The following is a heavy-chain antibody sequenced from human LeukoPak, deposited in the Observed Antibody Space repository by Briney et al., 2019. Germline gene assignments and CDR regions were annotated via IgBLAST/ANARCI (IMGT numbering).Heavy chain of an antibody. CDR2: INPSGGST. D-gene: IGHD1-7*01. V-gene: IGHV1-46*01. CDR3: ASGGYNWNSLPFDY. Sequence: ASVKVSCKASGGTFSSYAISWVRQAPGQGLEWMGIINPSGGSTSYAQKFQGRVTMTRDTSISTAYMELSRLRSDDTAVYYCASGGYNWNSLPFDYWGQGTLVTVSS. J-gene: IGHJ4*02. CDR1: GGTFSSYA.